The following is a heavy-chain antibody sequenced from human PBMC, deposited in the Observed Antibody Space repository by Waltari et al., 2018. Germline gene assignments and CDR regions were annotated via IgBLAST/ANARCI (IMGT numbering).Heavy chain of an antibody. D-gene: IGHD6-19*01. CDR2: GNPNSGNT. J-gene: IGHJ4*02. Sequence: QVQLVQSGAEVKKPGASVKVSCKASGYTFTGYDINWVRQATGQGLEWMGWGNPNSGNTGYAQKFQGRVTMTRNTSISTAYMELSSLRSEDTAVYYCAKDLWLAQGFGYWGQGTLVTVSS. CDR3: AKDLWLAQGFGY. V-gene: IGHV1-8*01. CDR1: GYTFTGYD.